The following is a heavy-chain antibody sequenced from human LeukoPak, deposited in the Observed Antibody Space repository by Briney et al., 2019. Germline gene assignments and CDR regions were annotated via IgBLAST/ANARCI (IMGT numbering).Heavy chain of an antibody. CDR2: ISSSGSTI. J-gene: IGHJ4*02. D-gene: IGHD4/OR15-4a*01. CDR3: ARDLTTDFGY. Sequence: GGSLRLSCAASGFTFSSYEMNWVRQAPGKGLEWVSYISSSGSTIYYADSVKGRFTISRDNAKNSLYLQMNSLRAEDTAVYYCARDLTTDFGYWGQGTLVTVSS. V-gene: IGHV3-48*03. CDR1: GFTFSSYE.